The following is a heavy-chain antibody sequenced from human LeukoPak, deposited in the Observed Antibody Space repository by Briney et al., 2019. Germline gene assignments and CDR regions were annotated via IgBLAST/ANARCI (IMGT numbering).Heavy chain of an antibody. D-gene: IGHD2-15*01. J-gene: IGHJ4*02. CDR3: ARSAQRRCSGGTCYPYYFDY. CDR1: GFTFSSYA. V-gene: IGHV3-21*01. Sequence: GGSLRLSCAASGFTFSSYAMSWVRQAPGKGLEWVSSISSSSNYIYYADSVKGRFTISKDNAKNSLHLQMNSLRAEDTAVYYCARSAQRRCSGGTCYPYYFDYWGQGTLVTVSS. CDR2: ISSSSNYI.